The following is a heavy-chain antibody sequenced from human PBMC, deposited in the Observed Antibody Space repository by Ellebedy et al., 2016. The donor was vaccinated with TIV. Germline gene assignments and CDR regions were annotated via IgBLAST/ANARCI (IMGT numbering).Heavy chain of an antibody. CDR1: GGSINSYY. CDR3: ARLGTMVRGVIMTVDYYYGMDV. CDR2: IYYSGST. D-gene: IGHD3-10*01. J-gene: IGHJ6*02. Sequence: SETLSLTCTVSGGSINSYYWSWIRQPPGKGLEWIGYIYYSGSTYYNPSLKSRVTISVDTSKNQFSLKLSSVTAADTAVYYCARLGTMVRGVIMTVDYYYGMDVWGQGTTVTVSS. V-gene: IGHV4-59*04.